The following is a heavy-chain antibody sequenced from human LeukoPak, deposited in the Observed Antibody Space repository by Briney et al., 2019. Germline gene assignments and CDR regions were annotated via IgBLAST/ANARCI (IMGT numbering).Heavy chain of an antibody. Sequence: ASVKVSCKASGYTFTTYYMHWVRQAPGQGLEWMGWIIPNSGGTNYVQKFQGWVTMTRDTSISTAYMELSRLRSDDTAVYYCARGAIVVVPAARGAYYFDYWGQGTLVTVSS. CDR3: ARGAIVVVPAARGAYYFDY. CDR2: IIPNSGGT. V-gene: IGHV1-2*04. D-gene: IGHD2-2*01. J-gene: IGHJ4*02. CDR1: GYTFTTYY.